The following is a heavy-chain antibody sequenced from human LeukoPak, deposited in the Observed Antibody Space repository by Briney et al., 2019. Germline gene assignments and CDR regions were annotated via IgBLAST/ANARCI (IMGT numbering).Heavy chain of an antibody. CDR3: TRALPMLYDSSGYAFDI. J-gene: IGHJ3*02. CDR2: IIPILGIA. D-gene: IGHD3-22*01. V-gene: IGHV1-69*02. Sequence: SVKVSCKASGGTFSSYTISWVRQAPGQGLEWMGRIIPILGIANYAQKFQGRVTITADKSTSTAYMELSSLRSEDTAVYYCTRALPMLYDSSGYAFDIWGQGTMVTVSS. CDR1: GGTFSSYT.